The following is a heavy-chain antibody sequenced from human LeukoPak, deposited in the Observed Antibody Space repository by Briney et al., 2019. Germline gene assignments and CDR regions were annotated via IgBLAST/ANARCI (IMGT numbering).Heavy chain of an antibody. J-gene: IGHJ5*02. CDR2: IYYSGST. CDR1: GGSINSYY. CDR3: ARVGIIVPENWFDP. Sequence: SETLSLTCTVSGGSINSYYWSWIRQPPGKGLEWIGYIYYSGSTNYNPSLKSRVTISVDTSKNQSSLKLSPVTAADTAVYYCARVGIIVPENWFDPWGQGTLVTVSS. V-gene: IGHV4-59*01. D-gene: IGHD2-2*01.